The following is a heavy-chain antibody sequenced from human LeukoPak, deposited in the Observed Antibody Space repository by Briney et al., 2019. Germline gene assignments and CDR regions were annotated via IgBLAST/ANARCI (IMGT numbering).Heavy chain of an antibody. Sequence: PVGSLRLSCAASGFTFSSYAMNWVRQAPGKGLEWVSVISGSGGSTYYADSVKGRFTISRDNSKNTLYLQMNSLRAEDTAVYYCAKDFCSGGSCYSGSDHWGQGTLVTVSS. J-gene: IGHJ4*02. CDR2: ISGSGGST. CDR3: AKDFCSGGSCYSGSDH. V-gene: IGHV3-23*01. CDR1: GFTFSSYA. D-gene: IGHD2-15*01.